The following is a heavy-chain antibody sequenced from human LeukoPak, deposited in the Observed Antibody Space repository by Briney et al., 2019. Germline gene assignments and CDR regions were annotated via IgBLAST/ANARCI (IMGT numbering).Heavy chain of an antibody. Sequence: ASVKVSCKAPGYTFGSYDINWVRQATGQGLEWMGWMNPNTGTTDYAQKFQGRVTMTRDTSISTAYLELSSLRSEDTAVYFCARDNWFGDLFRRTPQYYRYLDVWGEGTTVIVSS. J-gene: IGHJ6*03. CDR2: MNPNTGTT. CDR1: GYTFGSYD. CDR3: ARDNWFGDLFRRTPQYYRYLDV. D-gene: IGHD3-10*01. V-gene: IGHV1-8*01.